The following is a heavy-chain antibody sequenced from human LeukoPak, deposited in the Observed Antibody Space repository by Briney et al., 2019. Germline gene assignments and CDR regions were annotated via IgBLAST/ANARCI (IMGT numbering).Heavy chain of an antibody. CDR2: IYHSGST. V-gene: IGHV4-38-2*02. CDR3: ARDYPALYDYGDYGDAFDI. CDR1: GYSISSGYY. D-gene: IGHD4-17*01. Sequence: SETLSLTCTVSGYSISSGYYWGWIRQPPRKGLEWIGSIYHSGSTYYNPSLKSRVTISVDTSKNQFSLKLSSVTAADTAVYYCARDYPALYDYGDYGDAFDIWGQGTMVTVSS. J-gene: IGHJ3*02.